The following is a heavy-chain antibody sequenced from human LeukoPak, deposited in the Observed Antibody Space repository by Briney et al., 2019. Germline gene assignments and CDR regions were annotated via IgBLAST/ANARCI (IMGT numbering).Heavy chain of an antibody. CDR1: GFTFSSYS. CDR2: ISYDGSNK. J-gene: IGHJ3*02. CDR3: ASKRSEAYVYAFDI. D-gene: IGHD3-16*01. V-gene: IGHV3-30*03. Sequence: KPGGSLRLSCAASGFTFSSYSMNWVRQAPGKGLEWVAVISYDGSNKYYADSVKGRFTISRDNSKNTLYLQMNSLRAEDTAVYYCASKRSEAYVYAFDIWGQGTMVTVSS.